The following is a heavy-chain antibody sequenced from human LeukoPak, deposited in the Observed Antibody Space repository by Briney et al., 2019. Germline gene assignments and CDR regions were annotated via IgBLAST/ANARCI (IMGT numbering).Heavy chain of an antibody. V-gene: IGHV3-15*01. CDR2: IKSKTDGGTT. D-gene: IGHD3-22*01. J-gene: IGHJ4*02. CDR1: GGSMSIYY. Sequence: ETLSLTCSVAGGSMSIYYWSWVRQAPGKGLEWVGRIKSKTDGGTTDYAAPVKGRFTISRDDSKNTLYLQMNSLKTEDTAVYYCTTDYYDSSGYYLQPFDYWGQGTLVTVSS. CDR3: TTDYYDSSGYYLQPFDY.